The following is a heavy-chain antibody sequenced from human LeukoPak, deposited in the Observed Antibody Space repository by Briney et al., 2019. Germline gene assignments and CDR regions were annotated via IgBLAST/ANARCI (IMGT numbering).Heavy chain of an antibody. CDR1: GFTFSSYV. CDR3: AKLIKLSGNSHVDY. V-gene: IGHV3-23*01. D-gene: IGHD1/OR15-1a*01. CDR2: ISGSGGST. J-gene: IGHJ4*02. Sequence: GGSLRLSCAASGFTFSSYVMIWVRQAPGKGLEWVSGISGSGGSTYYADSVKGRFTISRDNSKNTLYLQMNSLRVEDTAVYYCAKLIKLSGNSHVDYWGQGTLVTVSS.